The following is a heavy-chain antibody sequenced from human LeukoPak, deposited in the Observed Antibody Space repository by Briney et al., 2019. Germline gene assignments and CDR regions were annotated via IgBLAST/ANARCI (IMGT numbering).Heavy chain of an antibody. Sequence: PSETLSLTCAVSGYSISSGYYWGWIRQPPGKGPEWIGSIYHSGSTYYNPSLKSRVTISVDTSKNQFSLKLSSVTAADTAVYYCARKLYGDYRFDYWGQGTLVTVSS. J-gene: IGHJ4*02. CDR3: ARKLYGDYRFDY. CDR1: GYSISSGYY. D-gene: IGHD4-17*01. CDR2: IYHSGST. V-gene: IGHV4-38-2*01.